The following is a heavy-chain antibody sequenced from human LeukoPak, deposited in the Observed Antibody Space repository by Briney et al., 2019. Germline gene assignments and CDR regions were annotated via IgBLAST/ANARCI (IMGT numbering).Heavy chain of an antibody. J-gene: IGHJ4*02. V-gene: IGHV3-15*01. D-gene: IGHD1-1*01. CDR1: GFTFSNAW. Sequence: GGSLRLSCAASGFTFSNAWMSWVRQAPGKGLEWVGRIKSKTDGGTTDYAAPVKGRFTISRDDSKNTLYLQMNGLKTEDTAVYYCTTEVEQLERLAYHWGQGTLVTVSS. CDR3: TTEVEQLERLAYH. CDR2: IKSKTDGGTT.